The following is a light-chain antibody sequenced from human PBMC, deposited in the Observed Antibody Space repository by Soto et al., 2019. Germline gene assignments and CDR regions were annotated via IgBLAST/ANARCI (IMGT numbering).Light chain of an antibody. Sequence: QSALTQPASVSGSPGQSITISCTGTSSDVVGYNHVSWYQQHPGKAPKHMIYEVSNRPSGGSNRFSGSKSGNTASLTISGLQAEDEADYYCSSYTSRSTYVFGTGTKLTVL. CDR1: SSDVVGYNH. J-gene: IGLJ1*01. CDR3: SSYTSRSTYV. CDR2: EVS. V-gene: IGLV2-14*01.